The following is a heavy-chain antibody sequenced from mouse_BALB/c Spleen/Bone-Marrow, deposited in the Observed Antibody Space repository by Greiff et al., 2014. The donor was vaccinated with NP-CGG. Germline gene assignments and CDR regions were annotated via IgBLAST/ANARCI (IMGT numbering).Heavy chain of an antibody. J-gene: IGHJ3*01. D-gene: IGHD2-10*01. V-gene: IGHV5-12*02. CDR2: ISNGGGST. CDR1: GFTFSGYY. Sequence: EVKLMESGGGLVQPGGSLKLSCATSGFTFSGYYMYWVRQTPEKRLEWVAYISNGGGSTYYPDTVKGRFTISRDNAKNTLYLQMSRLKSEDTAMYYSASTYYGNPFAYWGQGTLVTVSA. CDR3: ASTYYGNPFAY.